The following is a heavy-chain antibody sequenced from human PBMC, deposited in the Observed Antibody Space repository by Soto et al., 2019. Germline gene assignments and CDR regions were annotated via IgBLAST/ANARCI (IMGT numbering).Heavy chain of an antibody. Sequence: TSETLSLTCAVYGGSFSGYYWSWIRQPPGKGLEWIGEINHSGSTNYNPSLKSRVTISVDTSKNQFSLKLSSVTAADTAVYYCARDLAVAKLGYFDYWGQGTLVTVSS. CDR2: INHSGST. J-gene: IGHJ4*02. CDR3: ARDLAVAKLGYFDY. D-gene: IGHD6-19*01. CDR1: GGSFSGYY. V-gene: IGHV4-34*01.